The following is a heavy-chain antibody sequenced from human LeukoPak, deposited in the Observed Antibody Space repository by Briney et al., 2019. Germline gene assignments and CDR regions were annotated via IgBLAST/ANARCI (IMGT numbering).Heavy chain of an antibody. J-gene: IGHJ4*02. CDR1: GFTFSSYA. D-gene: IGHD3-22*01. CDR2: ISSSRSHI. CDR3: ARRGSSGYYFDY. Sequence: GGSLRLSCAASGFTFSSYAMNWVRQAPGKGVEWVSSISSSRSHIYYADSVKGRFTISRDNAKNSLYLQMNSLRAEDTAVYYCARRGSSGYYFDYWGQGTLVTVSS. V-gene: IGHV3-21*01.